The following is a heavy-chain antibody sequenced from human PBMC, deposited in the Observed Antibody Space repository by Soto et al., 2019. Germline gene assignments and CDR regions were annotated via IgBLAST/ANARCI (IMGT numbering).Heavy chain of an antibody. V-gene: IGHV1-18*01. J-gene: IGHJ4*02. Sequence: ASVKVSCKASGYTFTSYGFSWVRQAPGQGLEWLGWISTYNVDTKYAQKVQGRVTMTTDTSTNTAYMELRSLRSDDTAVYYCARTRKTPMVNFGTYYFDYWGQGTLVTAPQ. CDR1: GYTFTSYG. D-gene: IGHD5-18*01. CDR2: ISTYNVDT. CDR3: ARTRKTPMVNFGTYYFDY.